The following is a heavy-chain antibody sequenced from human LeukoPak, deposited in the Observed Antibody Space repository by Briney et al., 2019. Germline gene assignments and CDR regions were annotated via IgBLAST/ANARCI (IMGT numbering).Heavy chain of an antibody. CDR2: LWNDGSKS. J-gene: IGHJ1*01. V-gene: IGHV3-33*06. CDR1: GFDFGSFG. CDR3: AKDNQRGGFQH. D-gene: IGHD3-16*01. Sequence: PGRSLRLSCAASGFDFGSFGMHWVRQAPGRGLEWVAVLWNDGSKSYYGDFVKGRFTISRDNSKNILYLQMNSLRSEDSALYYCAKDNQRGGFQHWGQGTLVTVSS.